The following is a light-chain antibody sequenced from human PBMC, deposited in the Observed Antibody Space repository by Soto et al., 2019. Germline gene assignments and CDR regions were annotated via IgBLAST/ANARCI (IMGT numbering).Light chain of an antibody. J-gene: IGLJ2*01. V-gene: IGLV2-8*01. CDR1: SSDVGGYNY. Sequence: QSALTQPPSASGSPGQSVTISCTGTSSDVGGYNYVSWYQHHPGKAPKLMIYEVSKRPSGVPDRFSGSKSGNTASLTVFGLQADDEADYYCSSYAGSNNPVFGGGTKLTVL. CDR3: SSYAGSNNPV. CDR2: EVS.